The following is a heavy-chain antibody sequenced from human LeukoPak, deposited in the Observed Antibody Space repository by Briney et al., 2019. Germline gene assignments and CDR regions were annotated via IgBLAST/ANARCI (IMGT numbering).Heavy chain of an antibody. D-gene: IGHD5-18*01. V-gene: IGHV4-30-2*01. CDR3: ARPLTRYSYGGLQGSGFDP. J-gene: IGHJ5*02. Sequence: SQTLSLTCAVSGGSISSGGYSWSWIRQPPGKGLEWIGYIYHSGSTYYNPSLKSRVTISVDRSKNQFSLKLSSVTAADTAVYYCARPLTRYSYGGLQGSGFDPWGRGTLVTVSS. CDR1: GGSISSGGYS. CDR2: IYHSGST.